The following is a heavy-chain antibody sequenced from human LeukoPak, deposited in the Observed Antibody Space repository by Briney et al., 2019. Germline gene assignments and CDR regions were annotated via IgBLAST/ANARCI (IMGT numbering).Heavy chain of an antibody. CDR2: INPSGGNT. V-gene: IGHV1-46*01. Sequence: ASVKVSCKASGDTFTRYYMHWVRQAPGQGLEWMGIINPSGGNTNYAQKFQGRVTMTRDMSTSTVHMELSSLRSEDTAVYYCARERSSGYNDAFDIWGKGTMVTVSS. CDR3: ARERSSGYNDAFDI. CDR1: GDTFTRYY. D-gene: IGHD3-22*01. J-gene: IGHJ3*02.